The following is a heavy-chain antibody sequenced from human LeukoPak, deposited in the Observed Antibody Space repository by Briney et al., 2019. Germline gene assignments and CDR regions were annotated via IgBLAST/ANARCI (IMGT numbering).Heavy chain of an antibody. CDR2: IYHSGST. CDR3: ARLTTGLYFDY. J-gene: IGHJ4*02. V-gene: IGHV4-30-2*01. CDR1: GGSISSCGYS. Sequence: SQTLSLTCAVSGGSISSCGYSWSWIRQPPGKGLEWIGYIYHSGSTYYNPSLKSRVTISVDRSKNQFSLKLSSVTAADTAVYYCARLTTGLYFDYWGQGTLVTVSS. D-gene: IGHD4-17*01.